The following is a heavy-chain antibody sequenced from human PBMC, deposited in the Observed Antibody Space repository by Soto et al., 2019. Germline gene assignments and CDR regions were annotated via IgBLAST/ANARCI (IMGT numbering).Heavy chain of an antibody. D-gene: IGHD5-12*01. CDR2: ISYDGSNK. V-gene: IGHV3-30*18. Sequence: QVQLVESGGGVVQPGRSLRLSCAASGFTFSSYGMHWVRQAPGKRLEWVAVISYDGSNKYYADSVKGRFTISRDNSKNTLYLQMNSLRAEDTAVYYCAKDSWRRWGQGTLVTVSS. J-gene: IGHJ4*02. CDR1: GFTFSSYG. CDR3: AKDSWRR.